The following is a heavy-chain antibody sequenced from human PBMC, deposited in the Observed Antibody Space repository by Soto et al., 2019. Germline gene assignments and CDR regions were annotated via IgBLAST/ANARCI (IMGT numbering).Heavy chain of an antibody. CDR2: ISGSGGSI. Sequence: QPGWSLGLCWGGAGLACRSWWMSWVRQAPGKGLEWVSAISGSGGSIYYADSVRGRVTISRDNSKNTLYLQMNSLRAEDTAIYYCAKKCVPPGETHAFDMWGQGTMVTVSS. D-gene: IGHD4-17*01. CDR3: AKKCVPPGETHAFDM. CDR1: GLACRSWW. V-gene: IGHV3-23*01. J-gene: IGHJ3*02.